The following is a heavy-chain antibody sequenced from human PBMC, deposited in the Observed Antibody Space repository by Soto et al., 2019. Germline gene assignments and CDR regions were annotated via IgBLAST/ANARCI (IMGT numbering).Heavy chain of an antibody. CDR3: ATGGPYMGPDDMDV. CDR2: IKSKADGGTT. J-gene: IGHJ6*02. V-gene: IGHV3-15*07. CDR1: GFTFRNAW. Sequence: ELQLVESGGALVKPGEPLRLSCAASGFTFRNAWMNWVRQAPGKGLEWVGRIKSKADGGTTDYAACVKGNFTISRDDSKNTLYLQMNSPKTEDTAVYFCATGGPYMGPDDMDVWGQGTTVTVSS.